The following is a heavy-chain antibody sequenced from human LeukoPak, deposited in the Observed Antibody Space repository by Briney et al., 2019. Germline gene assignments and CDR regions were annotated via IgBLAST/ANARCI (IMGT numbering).Heavy chain of an antibody. CDR3: ARERQHSSSWLYYYYMDV. V-gene: IGHV3-21*01. CDR1: GFTFSSFA. D-gene: IGHD6-13*01. CDR2: ISSSSSYI. Sequence: GGSLRLSCAASGFTFSSFAMNWVRQAPGKGLEWVSSISSSSSYIYYADSVKGRFTISRDNAKNSLYLQMNSLRAEDTAVYYCARERQHSSSWLYYYYMDVWGKGTTVTVSS. J-gene: IGHJ6*03.